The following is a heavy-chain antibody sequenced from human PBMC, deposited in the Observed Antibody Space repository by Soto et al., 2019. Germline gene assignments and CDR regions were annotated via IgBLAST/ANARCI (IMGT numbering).Heavy chain of an antibody. J-gene: IGHJ4*02. D-gene: IGHD3-22*01. Sequence: QVQLVQSGAEEKKPGASVKVSCKASGYTFTSYAMHWVRQAPGQRLEWMGWINAGNGNTKYSQKFQGRVTITRDTSASTAYMELSSLRSEDTAVYSCARRSGYYLIDDYWGQGTLVTVSS. CDR1: GYTFTSYA. V-gene: IGHV1-3*05. CDR2: INAGNGNT. CDR3: ARRSGYYLIDDY.